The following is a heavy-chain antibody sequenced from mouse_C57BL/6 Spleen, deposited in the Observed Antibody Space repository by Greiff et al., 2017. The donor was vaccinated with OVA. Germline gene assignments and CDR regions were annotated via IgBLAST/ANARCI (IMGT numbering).Heavy chain of an antibody. J-gene: IGHJ1*03. CDR2: ISSGSSTI. V-gene: IGHV5-17*01. CDR3: ARRHYYGSSYGYFDV. D-gene: IGHD1-1*01. CDR1: GFTFSDYG. Sequence: EVKLVESGGGLVKPGGSLKLSCAASGFTFSDYGMHWVRQAPEKGLEWVAYISSGSSTIYYADTVKGRFTISRDNAKNTLFLQMTSLRSEDTAMYYCARRHYYGSSYGYFDVRGTGTTVTVSS.